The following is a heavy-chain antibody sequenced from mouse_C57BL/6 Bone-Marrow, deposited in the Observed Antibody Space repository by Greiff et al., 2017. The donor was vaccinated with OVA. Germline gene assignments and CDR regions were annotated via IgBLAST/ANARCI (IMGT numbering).Heavy chain of an antibody. CDR3: AREVITTVVFDY. CDR2: INYDGSST. CDR1: GFTFSDYY. D-gene: IGHD1-1*01. J-gene: IGHJ2*01. Sequence: VKLVESEGGLVQPGSSMKLSCTASGFTFSDYYMAWVRQVPEKGLEWVANINYDGSSTYYLDSLTRRFIISRDNAKNILYLQMSSLKSEDTATYYCAREVITTVVFDYWGQGTNLTVSS. V-gene: IGHV5-16*01.